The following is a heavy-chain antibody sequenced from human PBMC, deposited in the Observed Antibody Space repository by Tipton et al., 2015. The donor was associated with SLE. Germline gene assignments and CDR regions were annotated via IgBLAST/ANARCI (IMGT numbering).Heavy chain of an antibody. Sequence: TLSLTCAVYGGSFSGYYWSWIRQPPGKGLEWIGEINHRGSTNYNPSLKSRITISVDTSKNQFSLKLSSVTAADTAVYYCARSPGTARAEYFHHWGQGTLVTVSS. V-gene: IGHV4-34*01. J-gene: IGHJ1*01. D-gene: IGHD1-14*01. CDR3: ARSPGTARAEYFHH. CDR2: INHRGST. CDR1: GGSFSGYY.